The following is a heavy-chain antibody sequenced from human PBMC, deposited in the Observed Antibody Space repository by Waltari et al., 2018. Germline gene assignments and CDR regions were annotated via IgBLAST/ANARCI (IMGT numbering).Heavy chain of an antibody. CDR3: ARSIRGVATRYGMDV. CDR2: INHSGST. Sequence: QVQLQQWGAGLLKPSETLSLTCAVYGGSFSGYYWSWIRQPPGKGLEWIGEINHSGSTNYNPSLKSRVTISVDTSKNQFSLKLSSVTAADTAVYYCARSIRGVATRYGMDVWGQGTTVTVSS. V-gene: IGHV4-34*01. D-gene: IGHD5-12*01. J-gene: IGHJ6*02. CDR1: GGSFSGYY.